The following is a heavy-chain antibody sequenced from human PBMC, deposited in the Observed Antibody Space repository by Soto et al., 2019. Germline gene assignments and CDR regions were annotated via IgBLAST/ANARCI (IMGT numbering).Heavy chain of an antibody. D-gene: IGHD3-10*01. Sequence: SETLSLTCTVSGGSISSYYWSWIRQPPGKGLEWIGYIYYSGSTNYNPSLKSRVTISVDTSKNQFSLKLSSVTAADTAVYYCARTYYGSGSYYIPHWGQGTLVTVSS. CDR2: IYYSGST. V-gene: IGHV4-59*01. CDR3: ARTYYGSGSYYIPH. J-gene: IGHJ1*01. CDR1: GGSISSYY.